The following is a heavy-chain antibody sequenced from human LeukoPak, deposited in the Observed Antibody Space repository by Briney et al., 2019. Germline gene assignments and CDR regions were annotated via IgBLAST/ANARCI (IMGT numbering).Heavy chain of an antibody. D-gene: IGHD2-2*02. Sequence: PGGSLRLSCAASGFTFSIYAMSWVRQTPGKGLEWISAISDTSGNTYYADSVKGRFTISRDNSKNTLYLQMNSLRAEDTAVYYCAKDPLCRSSTSCYTRVDYWGQGTLVTVSS. CDR1: GFTFSIYA. V-gene: IGHV3-23*01. CDR3: AKDPLCRSSTSCYTRVDY. CDR2: ISDTSGNT. J-gene: IGHJ4*02.